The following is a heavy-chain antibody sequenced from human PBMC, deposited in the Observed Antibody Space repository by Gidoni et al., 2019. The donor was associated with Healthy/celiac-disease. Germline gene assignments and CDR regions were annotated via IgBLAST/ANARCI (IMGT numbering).Heavy chain of an antibody. D-gene: IGHD3-22*01. J-gene: IGHJ3*02. Sequence: EVQLVESGGGLVQPGGSLRLSCAASGFTVSSNYMSWVRQAPGKGLEWVSVIYSGGSTYYADSVKGRFTISRDNSKNTLYLQMNSLRAEDTAVYYCARRDYYDSSGYYYADAFDIWGQGTMVTVSS. V-gene: IGHV3-66*02. CDR3: ARRDYYDSSGYYYADAFDI. CDR1: GFTVSSNY. CDR2: IYSGGST.